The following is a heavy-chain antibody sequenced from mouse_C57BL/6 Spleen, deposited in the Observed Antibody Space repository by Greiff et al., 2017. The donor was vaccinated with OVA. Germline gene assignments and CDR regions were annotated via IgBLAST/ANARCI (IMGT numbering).Heavy chain of an antibody. CDR2: IYPGDGDT. CDR1: GYAFSSSW. D-gene: IGHD1-1*01. J-gene: IGHJ1*03. CDR3: ARRGSYYYGSSYWYFDV. V-gene: IGHV1-82*01. Sequence: VQLVESGPELVKPGASVKISCKASGYAFSSSWMNWVKQRPGKGLEWIGRIYPGDGDTNYNGKFKGKATLTADKSSSTAYMQLSSLTSEDSAVFFCARRGSYYYGSSYWYFDVWGTGTTVTVSS.